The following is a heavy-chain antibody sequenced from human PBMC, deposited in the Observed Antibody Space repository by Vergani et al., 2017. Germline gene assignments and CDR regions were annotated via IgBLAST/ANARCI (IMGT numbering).Heavy chain of an antibody. D-gene: IGHD3-10*01. V-gene: IGHV3-66*02. Sequence: EVQLVESGGGLVQPGGSLRLSCAASGFTVSSNYMSWVRQAPGKGLEWVSVIYSGGSTYYADSVKGRFTISRDKSKNTLYLQMNSLRVEDTAVYYCAKERGSGTYYVDYWGQGTLVTVSS. J-gene: IGHJ4*02. CDR3: AKERGSGTYYVDY. CDR1: GFTVSSNY. CDR2: IYSGGST.